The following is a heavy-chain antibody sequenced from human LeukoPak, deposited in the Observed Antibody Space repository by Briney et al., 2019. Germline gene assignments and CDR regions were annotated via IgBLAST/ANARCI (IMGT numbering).Heavy chain of an antibody. CDR1: GFTFSSYS. D-gene: IGHD2-2*02. J-gene: IGHJ6*03. Sequence: GGSLRLSCAASGFTFSSYSMNWLRQAPGKGLEWVSYISSSSSTIYYADSVKGRFTISRNNAKNSLYLQMNSLRAEDTAVYYCARDSVVVPAAISGGDYYYYMDVWGKGTTVTVSS. CDR2: ISSSSSTI. CDR3: ARDSVVVPAAISGGDYYYYMDV. V-gene: IGHV3-48*01.